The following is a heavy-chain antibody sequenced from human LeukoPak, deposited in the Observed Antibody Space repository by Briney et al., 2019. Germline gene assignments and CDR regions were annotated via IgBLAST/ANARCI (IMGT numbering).Heavy chain of an antibody. CDR2: ITSSSSYI. V-gene: IGHV3-21*01. J-gene: IGHJ6*04. CDR3: ARVPNIVGGSGMDV. D-gene: IGHD2-15*01. CDR1: GFTFSRYS. Sequence: PGGSLRLSCAAFGFTFSRYSMNWVRQAPGKGLEWVSSITSSSSYIYYADSVKGRFTISRDNAKNSLYLQMNSLRAEDTAVYYCARVPNIVGGSGMDVWGKGTTVTVSS.